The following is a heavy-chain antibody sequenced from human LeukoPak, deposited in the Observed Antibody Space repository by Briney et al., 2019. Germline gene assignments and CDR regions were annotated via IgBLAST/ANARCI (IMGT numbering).Heavy chain of an antibody. CDR2: ISGDGGST. CDR3: AKDRRDGYTVYYFDY. J-gene: IGHJ4*02. D-gene: IGHD5-24*01. V-gene: IGHV3-43*02. CDR1: GFTFDDYA. Sequence: GGSLRLTCAASGFTFDDYAMHWVRQAPGKGLEWVSLISGDGGSTYYADSVKGRFTISRDNSKNSLYLQMNSLRTEDTALYYCAKDRRDGYTVYYFDYWGQGTLVTVSS.